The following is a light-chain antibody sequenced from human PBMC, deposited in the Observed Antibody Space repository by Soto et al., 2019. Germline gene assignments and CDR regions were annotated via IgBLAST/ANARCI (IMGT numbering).Light chain of an antibody. J-gene: IGLJ3*02. Sequence: QSALTQPASVSGSPGQSITISCTGTNSDIGNYKYVSWYQQHPGKVPKLMIYEVSNRPSGVSNRFSGSKSGNTASLTISGLQAEDEADYYCSSYIGSESWAFGGGTKVTVL. CDR1: NSDIGNYKY. CDR2: EVS. V-gene: IGLV2-14*01. CDR3: SSYIGSESWA.